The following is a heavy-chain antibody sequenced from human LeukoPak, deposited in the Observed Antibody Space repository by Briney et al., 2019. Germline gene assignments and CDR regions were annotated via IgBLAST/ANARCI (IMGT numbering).Heavy chain of an antibody. Sequence: SETLSLTCTVSGGSITSYYWSWIRQPPGKGLEWIGYVYYSGNTNYNPSLKSRVTISVDTSKNQPSLNLSSVTAADTAVYHCARGGSTGYSRHLGGMDVWGQGTTVTVSS. J-gene: IGHJ6*02. V-gene: IGHV4-59*12. CDR2: VYYSGNT. CDR1: GGSITSYY. D-gene: IGHD6-13*01. CDR3: ARGGSTGYSRHLGGMDV.